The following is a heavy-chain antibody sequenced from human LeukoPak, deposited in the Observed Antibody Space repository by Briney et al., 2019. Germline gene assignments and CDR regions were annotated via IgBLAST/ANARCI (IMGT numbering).Heavy chain of an antibody. V-gene: IGHV3-48*01. CDR3: AREFNYYDSSGLSSEGFDY. Sequence: GGTLRLSCAASGFIFDIYNMNWVRQVPGKGLEWVSYISSRYTTIHYADSVKGRFTISRDDAKNSLYLQMNSLRAEDTAVYYCAREFNYYDSSGLSSEGFDYWGQGTLVTVSS. CDR1: GFIFDIYN. J-gene: IGHJ4*02. D-gene: IGHD3-22*01. CDR2: ISSRYTTI.